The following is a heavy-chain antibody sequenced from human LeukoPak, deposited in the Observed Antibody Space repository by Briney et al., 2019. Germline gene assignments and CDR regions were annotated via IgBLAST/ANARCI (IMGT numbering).Heavy chain of an antibody. Sequence: SETLSLTCSVSGDSISSYFWSWIRQPPGKGLEWIGEINHSGSTNYNPSLKSRVTISVDTSKNQFSLKLSSVTAADTAVYYCARGRGHQLRYFDWFQWGQGTLVTVSS. CDR1: GDSISSYF. D-gene: IGHD3-9*01. V-gene: IGHV4-34*01. J-gene: IGHJ4*02. CDR2: INHSGST. CDR3: ARGRGHQLRYFDWFQ.